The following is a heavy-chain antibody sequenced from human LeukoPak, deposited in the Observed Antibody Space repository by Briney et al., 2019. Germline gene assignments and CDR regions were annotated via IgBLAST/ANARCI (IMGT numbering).Heavy chain of an antibody. CDR1: GGSIGSYY. CDR2: IDYSGST. Sequence: SETLSLTCTVSGGSIGSYYWSWIRQPPGKGLEWIGYIDYSGSTNYNPSFRSRATISVDTSKNQFSLRLCSVTAADTAVYYWARLNGGVWGKGTTVTVSS. V-gene: IGHV4-59*01. CDR3: ARLNGGV. J-gene: IGHJ6*04. D-gene: IGHD1-1*01.